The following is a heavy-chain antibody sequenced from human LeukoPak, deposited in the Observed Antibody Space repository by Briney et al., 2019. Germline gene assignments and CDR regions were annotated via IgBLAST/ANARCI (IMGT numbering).Heavy chain of an antibody. CDR3: ARLLGDYPWFDP. V-gene: IGHV4-4*09. CDR2: IYTSGST. CDR1: GGSISSYY. D-gene: IGHD4-17*01. Sequence: SETLSLTCTVSGGSISSYYWSWIRQPPGKGLEWIGYIYTSGSTNYNPSLKSRVTISVDTSKNQFSLKLSSVTAADTAMYYCARLLGDYPWFDPWGQGTLVTVSS. J-gene: IGHJ5*02.